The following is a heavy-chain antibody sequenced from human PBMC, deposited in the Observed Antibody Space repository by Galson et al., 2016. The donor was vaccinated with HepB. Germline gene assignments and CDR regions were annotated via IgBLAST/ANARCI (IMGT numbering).Heavy chain of an antibody. J-gene: IGHJ4*02. CDR2: INAVNGNT. CDR1: GYSFISYV. D-gene: IGHD3-9*01. Sequence: SVKVSCKASGYSFISYVLYWVRQAPGQRLEWMGWINAVNGNTKHSQNFQGRVILTRDTSASTANIDLSSLRSEDTAVYYCARVGYFASRDGPLDYWGQGTLVTVSS. V-gene: IGHV1-3*01. CDR3: ARVGYFASRDGPLDY.